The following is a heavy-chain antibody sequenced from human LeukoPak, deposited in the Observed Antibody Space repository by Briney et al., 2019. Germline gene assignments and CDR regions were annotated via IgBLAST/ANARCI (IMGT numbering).Heavy chain of an antibody. CDR1: GYTLTSYD. CDR3: ARRRAPAANNWYFGL. D-gene: IGHD2-2*01. J-gene: IGHJ2*01. CDR2: MNPNSGNT. Sequence: ASVKVSCKASGYTLTSYDINWVRQPTGQGLEWMGWMNPNSGNTGFAQKFQGRVSVTRDTAINTAYMELSSLTPEDTAVYYCARRRAPAANNWYFGLWGRGTLVTVSS. V-gene: IGHV1-8*03.